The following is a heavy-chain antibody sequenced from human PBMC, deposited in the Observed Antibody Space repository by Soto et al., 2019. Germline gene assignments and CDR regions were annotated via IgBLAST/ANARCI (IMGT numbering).Heavy chain of an antibody. V-gene: IGHV4-61*01. Sequence: SETLSLTCTVSGGSISSVYDYWSWIRQSPEKGLEWIGHIYDGGSTNYNPSLKSRVTISVDTSKNQFSLKLSSVTAADTAVYYCARRYGYYFDYWGQGTLVTVS. D-gene: IGHD3-9*01. CDR3: ARRYGYYFDY. CDR1: GGSISSVYDY. CDR2: IYDGGST. J-gene: IGHJ4*02.